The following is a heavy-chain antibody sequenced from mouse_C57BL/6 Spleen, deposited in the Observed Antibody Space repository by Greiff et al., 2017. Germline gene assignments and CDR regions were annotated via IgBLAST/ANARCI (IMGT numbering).Heavy chain of an antibody. D-gene: IGHD1-1*01. J-gene: IGHJ1*03. Sequence: EVQLVESGEGLVKPGGSLKLSCAASGFTFSSYAMSWVRQTPEKRLEWVAYISSGGDYIYYADTVKGRFTISRDNARNTLYLQMSSLKSEDTAMYYCTSDYYGSSYDYFDVWGTGTTVTVSS. CDR1: GFTFSSYA. CDR3: TSDYYGSSYDYFDV. V-gene: IGHV5-9-1*02. CDR2: ISSGGDYI.